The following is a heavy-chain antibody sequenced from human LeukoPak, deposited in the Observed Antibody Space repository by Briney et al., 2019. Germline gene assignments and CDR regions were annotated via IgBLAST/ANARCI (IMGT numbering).Heavy chain of an antibody. CDR1: GYTFTSYG. CDR3: ARDFVELELRYYYYGMDV. CDR2: ISAYNGNT. V-gene: IGHV1-18*01. J-gene: IGHJ6*02. Sequence: ASVKVSCKASGYTFTSYGISWVRHAPGQGLGWMGWISAYNGNTNYAQKLQGRVTMTTDTSTSTAYMELRSLRSDDTAVYYCARDFVELELRYYYYGMDVWGQGTTVTVSS. D-gene: IGHD1-7*01.